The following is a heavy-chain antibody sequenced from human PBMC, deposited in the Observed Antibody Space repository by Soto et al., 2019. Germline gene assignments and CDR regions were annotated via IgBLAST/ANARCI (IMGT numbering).Heavy chain of an antibody. CDR2: ISYDGSNK. CDR3: ANAITGREYEHYGMDV. V-gene: IGHV3-30*18. D-gene: IGHD1-20*01. CDR1: GFTFSSYG. J-gene: IGHJ6*02. Sequence: GGSLRLSCAASGFTFSSYGMHWVRQAPGKGLEWVAVISYDGSNKYYADSVKGRFTISRDTSKNTLYLQMNSMRAEDTAVYYGANAITGREYEHYGMDVWGQGTTVTVS.